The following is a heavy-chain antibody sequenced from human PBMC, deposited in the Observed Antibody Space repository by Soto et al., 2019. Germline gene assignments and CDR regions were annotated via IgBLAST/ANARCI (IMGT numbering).Heavy chain of an antibody. D-gene: IGHD5-18*01. CDR1: GYNFPMYA. Sequence: ASVKVSCKASGYNFPMYAIYWVRQAPRQRLEWLGWINGGNDKTGYSQRFQGRLTITKKTSATTAFMELSSLRSEDTAVYYCARVGYFYSDGFPRPYDYWGQGTLVTVSS. CDR3: ARVGYFYSDGFPRPYDY. J-gene: IGHJ4*02. CDR2: INGGNDKT. V-gene: IGHV1-3*01.